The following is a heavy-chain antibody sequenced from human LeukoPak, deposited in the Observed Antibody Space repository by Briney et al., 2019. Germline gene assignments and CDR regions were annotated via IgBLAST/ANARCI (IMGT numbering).Heavy chain of an antibody. CDR1: GFTFSSYG. Sequence: GGSLRLSCAASGFTFSSYGMHWVRQAPGKGLEWVAVTWYDGSNKYYADSVKGRFTISRDNSKNTLYLQMNSLRAEDTAVYYCARVRLATSYYYYGMDVWGQGTTVTVSS. D-gene: IGHD5-12*01. CDR3: ARVRLATSYYYYGMDV. CDR2: TWYDGSNK. V-gene: IGHV3-33*01. J-gene: IGHJ6*02.